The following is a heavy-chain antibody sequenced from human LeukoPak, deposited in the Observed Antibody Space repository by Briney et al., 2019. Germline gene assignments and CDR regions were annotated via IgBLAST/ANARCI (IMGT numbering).Heavy chain of an antibody. Sequence: GGSLRLSCAASGFIFSDYGMNWVRQAPGKGLEWVSSISSSSSYIYYADSVKGRFTISRDNAKNSLYLQMNSLRAEDTAVYYCARHGAYGSGSYNWFDPWGQGTLVTVSS. CDR1: GFIFSDYG. J-gene: IGHJ5*02. D-gene: IGHD3-10*01. CDR2: ISSSSSYI. CDR3: ARHGAYGSGSYNWFDP. V-gene: IGHV3-21*01.